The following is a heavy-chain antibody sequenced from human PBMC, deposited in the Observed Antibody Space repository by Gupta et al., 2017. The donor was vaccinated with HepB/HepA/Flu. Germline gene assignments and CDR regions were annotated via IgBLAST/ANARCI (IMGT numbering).Heavy chain of an antibody. Sequence: QLQLVGSGGGVVQPGRSLRLSCAPLGLTFSNYGRHWVRQAPGKGLEWVALISDDGNNKYYSDSVKGRFTISRDKSKNTLYLQMNSLTTEDTAIYYCAKDFWTYESSGSLPHFDYWGQGTLVTVSS. CDR3: AKDFWTYESSGSLPHFDY. CDR2: ISDDGNNK. D-gene: IGHD3-22*01. CDR1: GLTFSNYG. V-gene: IGHV3-30*18. J-gene: IGHJ4*02.